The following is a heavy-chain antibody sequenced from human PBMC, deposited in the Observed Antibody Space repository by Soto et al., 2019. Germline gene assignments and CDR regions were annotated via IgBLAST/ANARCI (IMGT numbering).Heavy chain of an antibody. CDR2: IGIDGRVS. V-gene: IGHV3-30*18. J-gene: IGHJ1*01. D-gene: IGHD3-10*01. CDR3: AKEFRHDNWFFEN. Sequence: QVQLVESGGGVVQPGGSRLLSCAVSGFTFSSHCRQWVRQAPGKGGGRVAVIGIDGRVSHHADSVKGRFTVSRDNSKDTLYLQMNSLRAEDPAVYDCAKEFRHDNWFFENWGRGTRVTVSS. CDR1: GFTFSSHC.